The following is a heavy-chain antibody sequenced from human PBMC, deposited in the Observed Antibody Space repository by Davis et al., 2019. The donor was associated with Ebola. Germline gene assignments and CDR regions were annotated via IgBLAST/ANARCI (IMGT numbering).Heavy chain of an antibody. Sequence: GESLKISCAASGFTFYRYEMNWVRQAPGKGLEWVACISGSGKTTYYADSVEGRFNISRDNSKNTLSLLMNIVRGEDSAVYYCAKDKGFWVPPDWFGPWGQGVQVTVSS. CDR1: GFTFYRYE. CDR3: AKDKGFWVPPDWFGP. J-gene: IGHJ5*02. CDR2: ISGSGKTT. V-gene: IGHV3-23*01. D-gene: IGHD3-16*01.